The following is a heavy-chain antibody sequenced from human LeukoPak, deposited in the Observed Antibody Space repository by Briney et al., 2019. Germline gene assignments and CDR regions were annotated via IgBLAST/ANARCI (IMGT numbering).Heavy chain of an antibody. Sequence: PSETLSLTCSVSGDSISTSSYYWGWIRQPPGKGLEWIGTIYYSGSTYYNPSLTSRVTISVDTSKNQFSLKLSSVTAADTAVYYCARGHIAVDWGQGTLVTVSS. D-gene: IGHD6-19*01. J-gene: IGHJ4*02. CDR2: IYYSGST. CDR3: ARGHIAVD. CDR1: GDSISTSSYY. V-gene: IGHV4-39*01.